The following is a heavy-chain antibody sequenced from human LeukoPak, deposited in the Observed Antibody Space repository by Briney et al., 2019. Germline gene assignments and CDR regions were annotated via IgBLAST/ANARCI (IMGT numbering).Heavy chain of an antibody. Sequence: KPGGSLRLSCAASGYTFSDYYVSWIRQAPGKGLEWVSYINSSGTITYYADSVKGRFTISRDNAKNSLYLQMNSLRAEDTAVYYCARDIPRVGATGHWGRGTLVTVSS. V-gene: IGHV3-11*01. CDR3: ARDIPRVGATGH. D-gene: IGHD1-26*01. J-gene: IGHJ4*02. CDR1: GYTFSDYY. CDR2: INSSGTIT.